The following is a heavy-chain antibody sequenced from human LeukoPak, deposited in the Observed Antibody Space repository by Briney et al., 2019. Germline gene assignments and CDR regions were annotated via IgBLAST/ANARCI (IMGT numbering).Heavy chain of an antibody. V-gene: IGHV1-46*01. J-gene: IGHJ4*02. CDR3: ARNVPLMTAFDY. D-gene: IGHD2-8*01. Sequence: GASVKVSCKASGYTFTSYFMHWVRQAPGQGLEWMGIINPSGGSTSYAQKFQGRVTMTRDTSTSTVYMELSSLRSEDTAVYYCARNVPLMTAFDYWGQGTLVTVSS. CDR1: GYTFTSYF. CDR2: INPSGGST.